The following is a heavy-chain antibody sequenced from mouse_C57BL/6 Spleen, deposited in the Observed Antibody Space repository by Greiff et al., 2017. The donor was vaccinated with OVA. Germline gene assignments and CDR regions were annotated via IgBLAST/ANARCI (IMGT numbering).Heavy chain of an antibody. CDR3: ARRDYDYERDYAMDY. CDR1: GYSFTGYY. Sequence: EVQLQQSGPELVKPGASVKISCKASGYSFTGYYMNWVKQSPEKSLEWIGEINPSTGGTTYNQKFKAKATLTVDKSSSTAYMQLKSLTSEDSAVYYCARRDYDYERDYAMDYWGQGTSVTVSS. CDR2: INPSTGGT. D-gene: IGHD2-4*01. V-gene: IGHV1-42*01. J-gene: IGHJ4*01.